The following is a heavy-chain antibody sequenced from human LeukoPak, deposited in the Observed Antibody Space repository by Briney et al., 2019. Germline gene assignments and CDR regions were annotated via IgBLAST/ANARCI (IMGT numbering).Heavy chain of an antibody. CDR1: GFTFSSYA. CDR2: ISYDGSNK. J-gene: IGHJ3*02. Sequence: GGSLRLSCAASGFTFSSYAMHWVRQAPGKGLEWVAVISYDGSNKYYADSVKGRFTISRDNSKNTLYLQMNSLRAEDTAVYYCTRDRDDDSSGSIDDASDIWGQGTMVTVSS. V-gene: IGHV3-30-3*01. D-gene: IGHD3-22*01. CDR3: TRDRDDDSSGSIDDASDI.